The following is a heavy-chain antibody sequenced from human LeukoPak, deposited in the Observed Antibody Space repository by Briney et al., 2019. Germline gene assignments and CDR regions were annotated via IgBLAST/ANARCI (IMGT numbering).Heavy chain of an antibody. J-gene: IGHJ5*02. D-gene: IGHD1-26*01. CDR3: AKDPYSGNELNWFDH. V-gene: IGHV3-23*01. Sequence: GGSLRLSCAASGFTFSSYAMSWVRQAPGKGLGWVSAISGSGGSTYYADSVKGRFTISRDNSKNTLYLQMNSLRAEDTAVYYCAKDPYSGNELNWFDHWGQGTLVTVSS. CDR1: GFTFSSYA. CDR2: ISGSGGST.